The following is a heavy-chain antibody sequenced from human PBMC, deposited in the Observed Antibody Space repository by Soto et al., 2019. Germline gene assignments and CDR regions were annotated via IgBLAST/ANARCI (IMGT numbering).Heavy chain of an antibody. CDR1: GDSIRSGNFY. V-gene: IGHV4-31*03. CDR2: IYHSGNA. D-gene: IGHD3-16*01. CDR3: ARAGVQLYVHY. J-gene: IGHJ4*02. Sequence: QVQLQESGPGLVEPSETLSLTCTVSGDSIRSGNFYWGWIRQHPGKGLEWIGFIYHSGNAYYNPSLESRLTISIDTSKNQFSLKLTSLTAADTATYFCARAGVQLYVHYWGQGILVTVSS.